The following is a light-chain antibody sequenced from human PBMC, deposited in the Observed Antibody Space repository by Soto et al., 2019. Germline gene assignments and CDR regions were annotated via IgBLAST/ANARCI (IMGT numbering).Light chain of an antibody. V-gene: IGKV1-33*01. J-gene: IGKJ5*01. Sequence: DIQMSQSPSSLSASVGDRVTITCQASQNINNYLNWYQQKPGRAPKLLIYAASSLQAGVPSRFRGSGSGKDFPFTISRQQHEVIAYYYCQKYETLRTFGQGTRLEIK. CDR1: QNINNY. CDR2: AAS. CDR3: QKYETLRT.